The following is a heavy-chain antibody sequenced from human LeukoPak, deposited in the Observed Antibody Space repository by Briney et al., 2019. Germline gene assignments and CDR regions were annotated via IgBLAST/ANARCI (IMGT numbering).Heavy chain of an antibody. CDR3: ARGVAGYGPYDY. V-gene: IGHV4-59*01. Sequence: PSETLSLTCIVSGDSISTYYWSWIRQPPGKGLEWIGYMYYSGSTNYNPSLKSRVTISLDTPKNQFSLRLNSVTAADTVVYYCARGVAGYGPYDYWGQGTLVTVSS. CDR1: GDSISTYY. CDR2: MYYSGST. D-gene: IGHD5-12*01. J-gene: IGHJ4*02.